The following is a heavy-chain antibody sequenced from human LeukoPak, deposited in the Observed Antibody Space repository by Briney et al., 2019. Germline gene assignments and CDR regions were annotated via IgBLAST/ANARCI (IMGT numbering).Heavy chain of an antibody. J-gene: IGHJ3*02. Sequence: SETLCLTCTVSGGSISSYYWSWIRQPPGKGLEWIGYIYTSGSTNYNPSLKSRVTMSVDTSKNQFSLKLRSVTAADTAVYYCARDFLDAFDIWGQGTMVIVSS. V-gene: IGHV4-4*09. CDR2: IYTSGST. CDR1: GGSISSYY. D-gene: IGHD3-3*01. CDR3: ARDFLDAFDI.